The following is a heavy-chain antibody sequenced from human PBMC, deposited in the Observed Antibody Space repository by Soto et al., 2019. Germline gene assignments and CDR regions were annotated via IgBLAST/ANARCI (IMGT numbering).Heavy chain of an antibody. V-gene: IGHV3-23*01. CDR3: AKGVELDV. Sequence: EVLLLESGGGLVQPGGSLRLSCEASGFSFSSFAMNWVRQAPGKGLEWVSAIGDSGASTYYADSVKGRFTISRDNSRNTLYLHLKSLRAEDTAVYYCAKGVELDVWGNGTTVTVSS. CDR2: IGDSGAST. D-gene: IGHD1-26*01. CDR1: GFSFSSFA. J-gene: IGHJ6*04.